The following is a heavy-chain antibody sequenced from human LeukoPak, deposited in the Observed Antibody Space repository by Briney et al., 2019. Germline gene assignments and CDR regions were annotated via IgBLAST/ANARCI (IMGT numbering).Heavy chain of an antibody. D-gene: IGHD2-21*02. V-gene: IGHV4-39*01. CDR1: GGSISRSSYY. CDR2: IYYSGST. J-gene: IGHJ4*02. CDR3: ARHDSVVTAMVDY. Sequence: SETLSLTCTVSGGSISRSSYYCGWIRQPPGKGLEWIGSIYYSGSTYYNPSLKSRVTISVDTSKNQFSLNLSSVTAADTAVYYCARHDSVVTAMVDYWGQGTLVTVSS.